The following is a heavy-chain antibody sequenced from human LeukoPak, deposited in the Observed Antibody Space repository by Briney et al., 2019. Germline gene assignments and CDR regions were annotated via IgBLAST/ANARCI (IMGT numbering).Heavy chain of an antibody. D-gene: IGHD6-19*01. J-gene: IGHJ4*02. CDR2: IYYSGST. Sequence: SETLSLTCNVSGDFVNNYYWSWIRQPPGKGLEWIGYIYYSGSTNYNPSLKSRVTISVDTSKNQFSLKLSSVTAADTAVYYCARHRRGDYSSGWYHLGYWGQGTLVTVSS. CDR3: ARHRRGDYSSGWYHLGY. V-gene: IGHV4-59*08. CDR1: GDFVNNYY.